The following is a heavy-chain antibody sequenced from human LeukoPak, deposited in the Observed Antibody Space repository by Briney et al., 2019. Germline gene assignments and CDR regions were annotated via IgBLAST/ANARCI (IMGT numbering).Heavy chain of an antibody. Sequence: SETLSLTCTVSGYSISSGYYWGWIRQPPGKGLEWIGSIYHSGSTYYNPSLKSRVTISVDTSKNQFSLKLSSVTAADTAVYYCARKIRGDYYFDYWGQGALVTVSS. D-gene: IGHD3-10*01. J-gene: IGHJ4*02. CDR2: IYHSGST. CDR1: GYSISSGYY. CDR3: ARKIRGDYYFDY. V-gene: IGHV4-38-2*02.